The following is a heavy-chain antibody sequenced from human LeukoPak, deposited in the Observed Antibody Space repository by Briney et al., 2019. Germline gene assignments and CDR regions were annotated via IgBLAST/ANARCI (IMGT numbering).Heavy chain of an antibody. CDR1: GFTFSFNS. CDR3: ARSNGFGMDV. Sequence: GGSLRLSCAASGFTFSFNSMHWVRQGPGKGLVWVSRIKRDGSGATYADSVKGRVTISRDNAKNTLYLQMNSLRAEDTAVYYCARSNGFGMDVWGQGATVTVSS. D-gene: IGHD2-8*01. CDR2: IKRDGSGA. V-gene: IGHV3-74*01. J-gene: IGHJ6*01.